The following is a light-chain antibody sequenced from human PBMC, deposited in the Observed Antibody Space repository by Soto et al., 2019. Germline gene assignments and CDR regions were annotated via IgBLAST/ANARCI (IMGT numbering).Light chain of an antibody. CDR1: SSDVGGYNY. J-gene: IGLJ1*01. Sequence: QSALTQPRSVSGSPGQSVTISCTGTSSDVGGYNYVSWYQQHPGKAPKLMIYDVFKWPSGVPDRFSGSKSGNTASLTISGLQAEDEADYYCCSYAGSNTYVFGTGTKVTVL. V-gene: IGLV2-11*01. CDR2: DVF. CDR3: CSYAGSNTYV.